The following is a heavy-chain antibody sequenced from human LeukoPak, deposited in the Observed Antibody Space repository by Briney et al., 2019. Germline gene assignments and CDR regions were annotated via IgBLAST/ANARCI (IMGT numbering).Heavy chain of an antibody. CDR3: ARGRGVWYYMDV. CDR1: GYTFTSYD. Sequence: GASVKVSCKASGYTFTSYDINWVRQATGQGLEWMGWMNPNSGNTGYAQKFQGRVTITRNTSISTAYMELSSLRSEDTAVYYCARGRGVWYYMDVWGKGTTVTVSS. D-gene: IGHD3-10*01. CDR2: MNPNSGNT. V-gene: IGHV1-8*01. J-gene: IGHJ6*03.